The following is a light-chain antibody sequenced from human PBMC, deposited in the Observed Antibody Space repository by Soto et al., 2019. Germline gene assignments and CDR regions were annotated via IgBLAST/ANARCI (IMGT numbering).Light chain of an antibody. V-gene: IGLV2-14*01. CDR1: SSDIGGSKY. CDR2: EVT. CDR3: TSYPSSGTVYV. J-gene: IGLJ1*01. Sequence: QTVLTRPACVSGSPGQSISISCTGTSSDIGGSKYVSWYQQHPGKAPKLLIYEVTYRPSGVSDRFSGSKSGNTASLTVSGLQTEDEGDYYCTSYPSSGTVYVFGPGTTVTVL.